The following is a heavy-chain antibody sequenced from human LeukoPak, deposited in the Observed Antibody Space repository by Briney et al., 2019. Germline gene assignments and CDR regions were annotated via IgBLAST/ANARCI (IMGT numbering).Heavy chain of an antibody. D-gene: IGHD6-13*01. V-gene: IGHV4-30-2*01. CDR3: ARDRAAAGQTMFDY. J-gene: IGHJ4*02. CDR1: GGSISSGGYY. CDR2: IYHSGST. Sequence: SETLSLTCTVSGGSISSGGYYWSWIRQPPGKGLEWIGYIYHSGSTYYNPSLKSRVTISVDRSKNQFSLKLSSVTAADTAVYYCARDRAAAGQTMFDYWGQGTLVTVSS.